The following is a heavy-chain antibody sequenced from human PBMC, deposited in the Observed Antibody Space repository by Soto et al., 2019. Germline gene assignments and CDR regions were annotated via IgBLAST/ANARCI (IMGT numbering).Heavy chain of an antibody. CDR2: ISGSGGST. CDR1: GFTFSSYA. J-gene: IGHJ6*02. V-gene: IGHV3-23*01. CDR3: AKAPLGSGYSSDYGMDV. Sequence: GGSLRLSCAASGFTFSSYAMSWVRQAPGKGLEWVSAISGSGGSTYYADSVKGRFTISRDNSKNTLYLQMNSLRAEDTAVYYCAKAPLGSGYSSDYGMDVWGQGTTVTVSS. D-gene: IGHD3-3*01.